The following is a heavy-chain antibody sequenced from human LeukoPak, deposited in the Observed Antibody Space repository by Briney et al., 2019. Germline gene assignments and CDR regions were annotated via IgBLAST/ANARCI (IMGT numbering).Heavy chain of an antibody. D-gene: IGHD3-3*01. J-gene: IGHJ4*02. CDR2: ISYDGSNK. V-gene: IGHV3-30-3*01. CDR3: AKDQGTIFGVVYYYFDY. Sequence: GGSLRLSCAASGFTFSSYAMHWVRQAPGKGLEWVAVISYDGSNKYYADSVKGRFTISRDNSKDTLYLQMNSLRAEDTAVYYCAKDQGTIFGVVYYYFDYWGQGTLVTVSS. CDR1: GFTFSSYA.